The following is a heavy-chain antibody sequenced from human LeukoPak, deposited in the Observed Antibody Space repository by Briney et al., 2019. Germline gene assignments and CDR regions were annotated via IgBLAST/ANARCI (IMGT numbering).Heavy chain of an antibody. Sequence: GGSLRLSCAASRFTFSSYGMGWVRQAPGKGLEWVSGISSSGGSTYYADSVKGRFTISRGNSRNTLYLQMNSLRAEDTAVYYCARHLLWFGELSGGFDYWGQGTLVTVSS. J-gene: IGHJ4*02. CDR1: RFTFSSYG. V-gene: IGHV3-23*01. D-gene: IGHD3-10*01. CDR2: ISSSGGST. CDR3: ARHLLWFGELSGGFDY.